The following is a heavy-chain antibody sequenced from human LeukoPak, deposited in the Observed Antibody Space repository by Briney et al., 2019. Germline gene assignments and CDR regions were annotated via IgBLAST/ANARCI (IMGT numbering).Heavy chain of an antibody. D-gene: IGHD3-9*01. CDR2: IYTSGST. CDR3: ARDILTGYYDY. V-gene: IGHV4-61*02. Sequence: PSQTLSLTCTVSGGSLSSGSYHWSWIRQPAGKGLEWIVRIYTSGSTNYNPSLKSRVTISVDTTKNQFSLKLSSVTAADTAVYYCARDILTGYYDYWGQGTLVTVSS. CDR1: GGSLSSGSYH. J-gene: IGHJ4*02.